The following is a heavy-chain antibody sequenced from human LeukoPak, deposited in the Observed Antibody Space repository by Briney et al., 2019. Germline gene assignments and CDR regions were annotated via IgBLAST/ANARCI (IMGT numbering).Heavy chain of an antibody. D-gene: IGHD6-13*01. CDR2: TYYRSKWYN. V-gene: IGHV6-1*01. CDR3: ARVLSEQQVYWFDP. CDR1: GDSVSSNSAA. J-gene: IGHJ5*02. Sequence: SQTLSLTCAISGDSVSSNSAAWNWIRQSPSRGLEWLGSTYYRSKWYNDYSESVKSRISINPDTSKNQFSLHLNSVTPEDTAVYYCARVLSEQQVYWFDPWGRGTLVTVSS.